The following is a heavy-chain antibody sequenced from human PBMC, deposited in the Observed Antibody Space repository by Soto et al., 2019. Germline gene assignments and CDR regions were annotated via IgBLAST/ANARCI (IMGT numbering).Heavy chain of an antibody. CDR1: GGSISSGDYY. Sequence: PSETLSLTCTVSGGSISSGDYYWSWVRQHPGKGLEWIGYIYHSGSTYYNPSLKSRVTISVDTSKNQFSLKLSSVTAADTAVYYCARHVSMVRLSCFDPWGQGTLVTVSS. J-gene: IGHJ5*02. V-gene: IGHV4-31*03. CDR2: IYHSGST. D-gene: IGHD3-10*01. CDR3: ARHVSMVRLSCFDP.